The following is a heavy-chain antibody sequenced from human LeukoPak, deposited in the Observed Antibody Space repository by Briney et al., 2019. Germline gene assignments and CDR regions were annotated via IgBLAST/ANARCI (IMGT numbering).Heavy chain of an antibody. CDR1: GFTFNNAW. CDR2: VKSRTSGGTT. V-gene: IGHV3-15*01. Sequence: GSLRLSCAASGFTFNNAWMNWVRQVPGKGLEWVARVKSRTSGGTTDYAAPVKGRFTVSRDDSQDTLYLQMNSLKPEDTAVYFCTSDPLIGRFFDYWGQGVLVTVSS. CDR3: TSDPLIGRFFDY. J-gene: IGHJ4*02. D-gene: IGHD1-26*01.